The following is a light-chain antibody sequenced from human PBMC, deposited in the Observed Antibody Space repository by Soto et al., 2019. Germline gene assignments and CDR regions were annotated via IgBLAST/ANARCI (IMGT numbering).Light chain of an antibody. Sequence: QSALTQPRSVSGSPGQSVTISCTGTSSDVGGYNYVSWYQQLPGKAPQLIIYDVSKRPSGVPDRFSGPKSGNTASLTISGLQAEDEADYYCCSYAGSYTLVFGGGTKLTVL. CDR2: DVS. V-gene: IGLV2-11*01. CDR1: SSDVGGYNY. CDR3: CSYAGSYTLV. J-gene: IGLJ2*01.